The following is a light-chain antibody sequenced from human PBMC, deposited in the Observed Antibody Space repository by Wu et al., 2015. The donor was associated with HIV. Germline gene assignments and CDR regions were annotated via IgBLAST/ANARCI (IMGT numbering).Light chain of an antibody. J-gene: IGKJ2*01. CDR3: QHYGSSLFWT. CDR2: GSS. V-gene: IGKV3-20*01. Sequence: EIVLTQSPGTLSLSPGERATLSCRASQSVSSSYLAWYQQKPGQAPRLLIYGSSSRAAGIPDRFSGSGSGTDFTLSIWRLEPEDFAVYYCQHYGSSLFWTFGQGTKVEIK. CDR1: QSVSSSY.